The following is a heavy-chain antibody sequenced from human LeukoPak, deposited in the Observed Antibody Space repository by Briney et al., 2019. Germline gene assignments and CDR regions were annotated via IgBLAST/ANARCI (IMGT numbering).Heavy chain of an antibody. D-gene: IGHD6-13*01. CDR3: ARVLAAAEGYAFDI. Sequence: GGSLRLSCATSGFSFSNYVMHWVRQGPGKGLQWVSFISYDAINKYYSDSVKGRFTISRVNPKNMPYLQLDSLRAEDTAVYYCARVLAAAEGYAFDIWGQGTMVTVSS. J-gene: IGHJ3*02. V-gene: IGHV3-30-3*01. CDR1: GFSFSNYV. CDR2: ISYDAINK.